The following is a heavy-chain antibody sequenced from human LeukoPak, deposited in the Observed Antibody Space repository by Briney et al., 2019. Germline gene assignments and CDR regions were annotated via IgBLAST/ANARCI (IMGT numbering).Heavy chain of an antibody. CDR1: GFSFTTYT. J-gene: IGHJ3*02. CDR3: AREDSQAFDI. V-gene: IGHV3-21*01. Sequence: GGCLRLSCEASGFSFTTYTMNWVRQAPGKGLEWASSMSTNGRYIYYADSVKGRFTISRDNAKNSLYLQMNSLRAEDTALYYCAREDSQAFDIWGQGTMVTVSS. CDR2: MSTNGRYI.